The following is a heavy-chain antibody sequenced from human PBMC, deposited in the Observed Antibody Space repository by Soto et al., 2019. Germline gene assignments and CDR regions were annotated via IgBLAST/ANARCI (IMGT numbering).Heavy chain of an antibody. D-gene: IGHD2-21*01. CDR3: ARLRIATNNYKWFDP. Sequence: SETLSLTCSVSGAALNSGNYYCSWIRHVPGKGLEWIGHIYVTGAVDYNPSLRDRITISQATSERQFSLNLRLVTAADTAVYYCARLRIATNNYKWFDPWGQGTLVTVSS. CDR2: IYVTGAV. J-gene: IGHJ5*02. CDR1: GAALNSGNYY. V-gene: IGHV4-31*03.